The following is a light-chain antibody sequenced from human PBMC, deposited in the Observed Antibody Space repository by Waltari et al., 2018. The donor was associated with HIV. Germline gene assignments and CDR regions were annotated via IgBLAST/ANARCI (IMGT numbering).Light chain of an antibody. CDR3: QVWVSGNDQNWV. CDR2: DNN. Sequence: SFELTQPPSVPVAPGKTARITCGGENLGTKSVHWYQQKPGQAPVLVVYDNNDRPSGIPERFSGSNSGNTATLTISRVEAGDEADYHCQVWVSGNDQNWVFGGGTKLTVL. CDR1: NLGTKS. J-gene: IGLJ3*02. V-gene: IGLV3-21*03.